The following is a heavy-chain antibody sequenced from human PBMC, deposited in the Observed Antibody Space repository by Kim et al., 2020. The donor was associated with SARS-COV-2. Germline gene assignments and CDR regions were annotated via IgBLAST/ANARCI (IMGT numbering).Heavy chain of an antibody. V-gene: IGHV1-18*01. CDR3: ARVESGGSYYGY. CDR2: ISAYNGNT. Sequence: ASVKVSCKASGYTFTSYDINWVRQAPGQGPEWMGWISAYNGNTNYAQNLQGRVTMTRDTSTSTAYMELRSLRSDDTAVYYCARVESGGSYYGYWGQGTLV. J-gene: IGHJ4*02. D-gene: IGHD1-26*01. CDR1: GYTFTSYD.